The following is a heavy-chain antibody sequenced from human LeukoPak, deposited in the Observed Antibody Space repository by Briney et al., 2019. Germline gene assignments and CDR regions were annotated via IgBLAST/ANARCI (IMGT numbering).Heavy chain of an antibody. CDR3: AKGSSSSSGDYYYYMDV. Sequence: SVKVSCKASGGTFSSYAISWVRQAPGQGLEWMGGIIPIFGTANYAQKFQGRVTITADESTSTAYMELSSLRSEDTAVYYCAKGSSSSSGDYYYYMDVWGKGTTVTVSS. CDR2: IIPIFGTA. CDR1: GGTFSSYA. V-gene: IGHV1-69*13. D-gene: IGHD6-6*01. J-gene: IGHJ6*03.